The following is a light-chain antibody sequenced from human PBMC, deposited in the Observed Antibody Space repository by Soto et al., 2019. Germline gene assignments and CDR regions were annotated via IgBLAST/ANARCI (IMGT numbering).Light chain of an antibody. Sequence: QSALAQPASVSGSPGQSITISCTGTNSDVGGYNYVSWYQQHPGKAPKLMIYEVSYRPSGVSNRFSGSKSGNTASLTISGLQAEDEADYYCSSYTSSSTYVFGTGTKVTV. CDR2: EVS. J-gene: IGLJ1*01. CDR3: SSYTSSSTYV. CDR1: NSDVGGYNY. V-gene: IGLV2-14*01.